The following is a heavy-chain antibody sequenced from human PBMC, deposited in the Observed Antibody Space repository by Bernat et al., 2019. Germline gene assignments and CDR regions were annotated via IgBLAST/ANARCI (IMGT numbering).Heavy chain of an antibody. CDR2: ISYDGSNK. Sequence: QVQLVESGGGVVQPGRSLRLSCAASGFTFSSYAMHWVRQAPGKGLEWVAVISYDGSNKYYADSVKGRFTISRDNSKNTLYLQMNSLRAEDTAVYYCARDQWAGLYRTFDYWGQGTLVIVSS. CDR1: GFTFSSYA. V-gene: IGHV3-30-3*01. CDR3: ARDQWAGLYRTFDY. J-gene: IGHJ4*02. D-gene: IGHD1-26*01.